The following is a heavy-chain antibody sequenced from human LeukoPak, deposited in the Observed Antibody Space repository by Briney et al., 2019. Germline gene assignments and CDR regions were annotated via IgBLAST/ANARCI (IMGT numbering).Heavy chain of an antibody. CDR2: ISYSGST. D-gene: IGHD4-17*01. Sequence: SETLSLTCTVSGGSINNYYWSWIRQPPGKGLEWIGYISYSGSTDYNPSLKSRVTISLDKSKNQFSLKLSSVTAADTAVYYCGAGDSYYFDYWGQGTLVTVSS. CDR3: GAGDSYYFDY. J-gene: IGHJ4*02. CDR1: GGSINNYY. V-gene: IGHV4-59*12.